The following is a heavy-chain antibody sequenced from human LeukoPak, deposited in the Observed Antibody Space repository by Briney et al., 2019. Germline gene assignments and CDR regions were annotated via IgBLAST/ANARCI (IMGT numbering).Heavy chain of an antibody. CDR1: GGSLSSCY. V-gene: IGHV4-4*07. Sequence: SETLSLTCTVSGGSLSSCYWSWIRQPAGKGLEWIGRIYTSGSPNYNPSLKSRVTISVDKSKNQFSLKLSSVTAAETAVYYCARDRIAVAGSGWFDPWGQGTLVTVSS. CDR3: ARDRIAVAGSGWFDP. J-gene: IGHJ5*02. D-gene: IGHD6-19*01. CDR2: IYTSGSP.